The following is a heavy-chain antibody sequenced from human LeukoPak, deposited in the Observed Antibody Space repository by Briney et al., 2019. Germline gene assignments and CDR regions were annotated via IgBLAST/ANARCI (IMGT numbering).Heavy chain of an antibody. V-gene: IGHV4-39*07. CDR1: GGSISSSSYY. Sequence: SETLSLTCTVSGGSISSSSYYWGWIRQPPGKGLEWIGSIYYSGSTYYNPSLKSRVTISVDTSKNQFSLKLSSVTAADTAVYYCARGWAVAPNKYYFDYWGQGTLVTVSS. CDR2: IYYSGST. D-gene: IGHD6-19*01. J-gene: IGHJ4*02. CDR3: ARGWAVAPNKYYFDY.